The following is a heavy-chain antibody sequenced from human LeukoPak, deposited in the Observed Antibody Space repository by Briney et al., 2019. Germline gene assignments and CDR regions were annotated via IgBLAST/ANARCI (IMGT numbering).Heavy chain of an antibody. J-gene: IGHJ4*02. D-gene: IGHD1-26*01. CDR1: GFSFSVYW. CDR3: AKDSLFDSGSYLDY. Sequence: GGSLRLSCAASGFSFSVYWMHWVRQAPGKGLEWVSGISWNSGSIGYADSVKGRFTISRDNAKNSLYLQMNSLRAEDTALYYCAKDSLFDSGSYLDYWGQGTLVTVSS. CDR2: ISWNSGSI. V-gene: IGHV3-9*01.